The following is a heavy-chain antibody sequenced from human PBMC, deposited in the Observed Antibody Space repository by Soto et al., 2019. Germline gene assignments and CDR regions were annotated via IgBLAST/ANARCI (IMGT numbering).Heavy chain of an antibody. Sequence: DVQLLESGGGLVQPEGSLRLSCAASGFTFSSYAMGWVRQGPGKGLEWVAVVSIGGSTHYADSVRGRFTISRDNSKNTLSLQMNSLTAEDTAVNFCAKRCGAGGHFDYWGQGALVTVSS. CDR1: GFTFSSYA. CDR3: AKRCGAGGHFDY. V-gene: IGHV3-23*01. CDR2: VSIGGST. D-gene: IGHD2-21*01. J-gene: IGHJ4*02.